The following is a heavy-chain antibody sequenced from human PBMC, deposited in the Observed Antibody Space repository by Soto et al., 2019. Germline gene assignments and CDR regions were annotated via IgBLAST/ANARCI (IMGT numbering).Heavy chain of an antibody. J-gene: IGHJ4*02. D-gene: IGHD2-2*02. Sequence: GSLKISCTGSGNSFTSYWIGWVRQMPGKGLEWMGIIYLGDSNTRYSPTFQGQVTISADRSISTAYLQWSSLKASDTAMYYCARKEYCSSTSCYKVDSWGQGTVVTVSS. CDR3: ARKEYCSSTSCYKVDS. V-gene: IGHV5-51*01. CDR1: GNSFTSYW. CDR2: IYLGDSNT.